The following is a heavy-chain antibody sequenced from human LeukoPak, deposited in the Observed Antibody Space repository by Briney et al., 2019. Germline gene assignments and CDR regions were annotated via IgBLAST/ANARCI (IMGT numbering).Heavy chain of an antibody. Sequence: ASVKVSCKASGGTFSSYAISWVRQASGQGLEWMGGIVPIFGTANYAQKFQGRVTITADESTSTAYMELSSLRSEDTAVYYCARAHYGSGSYYYYYYGMDVWGKGTTVTVSS. D-gene: IGHD3-10*01. CDR2: IVPIFGTA. CDR3: ARAHYGSGSYYYYYYGMDV. CDR1: GGTFSSYA. V-gene: IGHV1-69*13. J-gene: IGHJ6*04.